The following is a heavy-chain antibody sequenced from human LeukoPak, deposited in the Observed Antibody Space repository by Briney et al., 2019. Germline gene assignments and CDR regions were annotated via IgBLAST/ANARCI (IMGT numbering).Heavy chain of an antibody. CDR1: GFTFSSYS. CDR2: ISSSSSYI. V-gene: IGHV3-21*01. J-gene: IGHJ4*02. Sequence: MSGGSLRLSCAASGFTFSSYSMNWVRQAPGKGLEWVSSISSSSSYIYYADSVKGRFTISRDNAKNSLYLQMNSLRAEDTAVYYCARMEDYYDSSGYSDYWGQGTLVTVSS. D-gene: IGHD3-22*01. CDR3: ARMEDYYDSSGYSDY.